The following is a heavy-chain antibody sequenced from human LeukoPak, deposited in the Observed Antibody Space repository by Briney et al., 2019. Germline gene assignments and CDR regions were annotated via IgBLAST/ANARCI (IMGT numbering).Heavy chain of an antibody. V-gene: IGHV3-23*01. D-gene: IGHD2-2*01. CDR2: LSASGGST. CDR3: AKDLILVLPAAYDY. CDR1: GSFSSYV. Sequence: GGSLRLPCAASGSFSSYVMTWVRHAPGRGLEWVSTLSASGGSTYYADSVKGRFTISRDNSKNTLYLQMSSLRAEDTAVYFCAKDLILVLPAAYDYWGQGTLVTVSS. J-gene: IGHJ4*02.